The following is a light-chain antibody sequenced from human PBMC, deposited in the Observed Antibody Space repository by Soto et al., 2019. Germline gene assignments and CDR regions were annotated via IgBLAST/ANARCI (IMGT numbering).Light chain of an antibody. CDR2: AAS. CDR3: HQSYSTPQT. V-gene: IGKV1-39*01. J-gene: IGKJ1*01. Sequence: DIQMTQSPSSLSASVGDSVTIACRASQTISTYLNWYQQRPGEAPKVLIYAASTLQGGAPSRFSGSGSGTDFTLTISSLQPEDFATYYCHQSYSTPQTFGLGTKVELK. CDR1: QTISTY.